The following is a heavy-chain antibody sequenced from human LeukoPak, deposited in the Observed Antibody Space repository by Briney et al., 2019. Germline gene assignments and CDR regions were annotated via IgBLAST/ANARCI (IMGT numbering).Heavy chain of an antibody. CDR1: GYTFTSYA. V-gene: IGHV1-3*01. CDR3: ARGSCGYSGYDYFGYFDY. Sequence: ASVKVSCKASGYTFTSYAMHWVRQAPGQRLEWMGWINAGNGNTKYSQKFQGRVTITRDTSASTAYMELSSLRSEDTAVYYCARGSCGYSGYDYFGYFDYWGQGTLVTVSS. J-gene: IGHJ4*02. D-gene: IGHD5-12*01. CDR2: INAGNGNT.